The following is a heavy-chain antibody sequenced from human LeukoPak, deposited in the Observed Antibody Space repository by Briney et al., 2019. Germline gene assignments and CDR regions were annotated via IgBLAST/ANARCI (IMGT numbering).Heavy chain of an antibody. CDR3: ARVGTSIPYYFDY. D-gene: IGHD2-2*01. Sequence: ASVKVSCKTSGYTFTGCYMHWVRQAPGQGLEWMGWINPNSGGTNYAQKFQGRVTMTRGTSLTTVYMELSRLRSDDTALYYCARVGTSIPYYFDYWGQGTLVTVSS. V-gene: IGHV1-2*02. J-gene: IGHJ4*02. CDR1: GYTFTGCY. CDR2: INPNSGGT.